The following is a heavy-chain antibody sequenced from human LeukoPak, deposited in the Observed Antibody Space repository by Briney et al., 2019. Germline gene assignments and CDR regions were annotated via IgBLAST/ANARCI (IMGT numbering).Heavy chain of an antibody. V-gene: IGHV3-11*01. CDR1: GFTFSDYY. J-gene: IGHJ5*02. D-gene: IGHD3-22*01. CDR3: ARENEAYYYDSSGYYYVLSWFDP. CDR2: ISSSSSTI. Sequence: PGGSLRLSCAASGFTFSDYYMSWIRQAPGKGLEWVSYISSSSSTIYYADSVKGRFTISRDNAKNSLYLQMNSLRAEDTAVYYCARENEAYYYDSSGYYYVLSWFDPWGQGTLVTVSS.